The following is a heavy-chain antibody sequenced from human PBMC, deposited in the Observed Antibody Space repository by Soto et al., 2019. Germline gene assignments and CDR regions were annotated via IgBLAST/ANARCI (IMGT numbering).Heavy chain of an antibody. Sequence: PGGSLRLSCAASGFTFSSYDMCWVRQAPGKGLEWVSAISGSGGSTYYADSLKGRFTISRDNSKNTLYLQMNSLRAEDTAVYYCAKVGYSDGYFDYWGQGTLVTVSS. CDR1: GFTFSSYD. D-gene: IGHD5-18*01. V-gene: IGHV3-23*01. CDR2: ISGSGGST. J-gene: IGHJ4*02. CDR3: AKVGYSDGYFDY.